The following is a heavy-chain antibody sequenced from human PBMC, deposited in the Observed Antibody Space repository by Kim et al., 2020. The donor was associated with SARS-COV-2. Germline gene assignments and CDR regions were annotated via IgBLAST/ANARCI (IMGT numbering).Heavy chain of an antibody. CDR1: GFTFSSYA. J-gene: IGHJ4*02. V-gene: IGHV3-33*06. D-gene: IGHD5-12*01. CDR3: AKALSRWLQLGYFDY. Sequence: GGSLRLSCAASGFTFSSYAMHWVRQAPGKGLEWVAVIWYDGSNKYYADSVKGRFTISRDNSKNTLYLQMNSLRAEDTAVYYCAKALSRWLQLGYFDYWGQGTLVTVSS. CDR2: IWYDGSNK.